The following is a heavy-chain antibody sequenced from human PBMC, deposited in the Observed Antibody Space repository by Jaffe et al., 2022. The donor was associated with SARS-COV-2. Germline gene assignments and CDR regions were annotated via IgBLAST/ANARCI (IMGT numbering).Heavy chain of an antibody. CDR1: GYTFTSYA. D-gene: IGHD3-22*01. V-gene: IGHV1-3*01. CDR2: INAGNGNT. J-gene: IGHJ4*02. Sequence: QVQLVQSGAEVKKPGASVKVSCKASGYTFTSYAMHWVRQAPGQRLEWMGWINAGNGNTKYSQKFQGRVTITRDTSASTAYMELSSLRSEDTAVYYCARDGAGSGYYLSFDYWGQGTLVTVSS. CDR3: ARDGAGSGYYLSFDY.